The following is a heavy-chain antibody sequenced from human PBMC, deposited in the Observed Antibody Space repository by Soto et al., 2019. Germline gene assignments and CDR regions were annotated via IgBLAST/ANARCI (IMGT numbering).Heavy chain of an antibody. CDR3: ARDAHITMVRGVTAWYYYYGMDV. J-gene: IGHJ6*02. V-gene: IGHV4-4*07. Sequence: KASETLSLTCTVSGGSISSYYWSWIRQPAGKGLEWIGRIYTSGSTNYNPSLKSRVTMSVDTSKNQFSLKLSSVTAADTAVYYCARDAHITMVRGVTAWYYYYGMDVWGQGTTVTVSS. D-gene: IGHD3-10*01. CDR1: GGSISSYY. CDR2: IYTSGST.